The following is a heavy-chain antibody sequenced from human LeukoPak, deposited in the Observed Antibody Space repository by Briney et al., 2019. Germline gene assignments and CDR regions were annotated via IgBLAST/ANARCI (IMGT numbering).Heavy chain of an antibody. D-gene: IGHD3-3*01. CDR3: ARGFEIFGVVPIRIYYFDY. CDR1: GGSFSGYY. V-gene: IGHV4-34*01. CDR2: INHSGST. Sequence: PSETLSLTCAVYGGSFSGYYWSWIRQPPGKGLEWIGEINHSGSTNYNPSLKSRVTISVDTSKNQFSLKLSSVTAADTAVYYCARGFEIFGVVPIRIYYFDYWGQETLVTVSS. J-gene: IGHJ4*02.